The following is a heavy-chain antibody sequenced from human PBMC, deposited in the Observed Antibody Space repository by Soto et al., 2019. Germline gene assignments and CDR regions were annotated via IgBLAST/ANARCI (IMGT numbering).Heavy chain of an antibody. V-gene: IGHV3-53*01. CDR1: GLTISGKKY. Sequence: DVQLVESGGGLIQPGESLRLSCAAFGLTISGKKYVAWVRQAPGKGLEWVSALYDVDGSFYADSVKGRFTTSSDSSKTTVYLQMNALRPDDTAVYYCATWHEREHAYDVWGQRTTVTVAA. CDR3: ATWHEREHAYDV. CDR2: LYDVDGS. D-gene: IGHD1-1*01. J-gene: IGHJ3*01.